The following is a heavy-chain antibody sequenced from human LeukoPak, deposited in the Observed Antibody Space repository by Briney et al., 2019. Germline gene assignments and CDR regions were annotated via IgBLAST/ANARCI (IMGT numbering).Heavy chain of an antibody. CDR3: AKEEGYQLPHFYYYYMHV. CDR2: IRFDGSNK. D-gene: IGHD2-2*01. Sequence: GRSLRLSCAASKFTFDSYGMHWVRQAPGKGLEWVAFIRFDGSNKYYVDSVKGRFTISRDNSKNTLYLQMNSLRAEDTAVYYCAKEEGYQLPHFYYYYMHVWGKGTTVTVSS. J-gene: IGHJ6*03. CDR1: KFTFDSYG. V-gene: IGHV3-30*02.